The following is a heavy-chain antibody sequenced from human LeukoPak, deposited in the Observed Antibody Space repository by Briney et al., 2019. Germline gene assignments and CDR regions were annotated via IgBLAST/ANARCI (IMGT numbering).Heavy chain of an antibody. Sequence: GGSLRLSCAASGFTFSSYSMNWVRQAPGKGLAWVSSISSTTSYINYADSVRGRFTISRNNAKNSLYLQMNSLRAEDTAVYYCARSLTAAAGNLGYWGQGTLITVSS. CDR2: ISSTTSYI. D-gene: IGHD6-13*01. CDR1: GFTFSSYS. J-gene: IGHJ4*02. CDR3: ARSLTAAAGNLGY. V-gene: IGHV3-21*01.